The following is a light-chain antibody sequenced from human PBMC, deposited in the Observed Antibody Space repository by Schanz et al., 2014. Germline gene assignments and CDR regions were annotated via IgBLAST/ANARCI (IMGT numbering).Light chain of an antibody. J-gene: IGLJ3*02. Sequence: QSALTQPASVSGSPGQSITISCAGTTTDVGGYNYVSWYQQHPGKAPKLIIYDVTNRPSGVSHRFSGSKSGNTASLTISGLQAEDEADYYCSSYTGSSTQVFGGGAKLTVL. V-gene: IGLV2-14*03. CDR1: TTDVGGYNY. CDR2: DVT. CDR3: SSYTGSSTQV.